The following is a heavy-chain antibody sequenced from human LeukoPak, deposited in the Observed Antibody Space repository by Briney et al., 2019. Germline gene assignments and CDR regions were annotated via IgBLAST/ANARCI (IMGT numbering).Heavy chain of an antibody. CDR3: AKDRGIISDY. CDR2: ISGSGGST. Sequence: PGGSLRHTCAASGFTFSSYGMSWVRQAPGKGLEWVSAISGSGGSTYYADSVKGRFTISRDNSKNTLYLQMNSLRAEDTAVYYCAKDRGIISDYWGQGTLVTVSS. J-gene: IGHJ4*02. D-gene: IGHD3-10*01. CDR1: GFTFSSYG. V-gene: IGHV3-23*01.